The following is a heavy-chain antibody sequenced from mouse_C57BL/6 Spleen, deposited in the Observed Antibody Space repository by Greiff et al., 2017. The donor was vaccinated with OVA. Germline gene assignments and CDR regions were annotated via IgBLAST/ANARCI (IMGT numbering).Heavy chain of an antibody. D-gene: IGHD2-4*01. CDR3: ARGDYYDYSRAAMDY. V-gene: IGHV1-55*01. Sequence: VQLQQSGAELVKPGASVKMSCKASGYTFTSYWITWVKQRPGQGLEWIGDIYPGSGSTNYNEKFKSKATLTVDTSSSTAYMQLSSLTSYYSAFYFFARGDYYDYSRAAMDYWGQGTSVTVSS. CDR2: IYPGSGST. J-gene: IGHJ4*01. CDR1: GYTFTSYW.